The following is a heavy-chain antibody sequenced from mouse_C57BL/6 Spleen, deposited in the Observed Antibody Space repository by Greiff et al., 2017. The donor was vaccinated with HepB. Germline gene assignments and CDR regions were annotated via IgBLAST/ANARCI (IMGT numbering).Heavy chain of an antibody. CDR1: GYTFTSYW. D-gene: IGHD3-2*02. J-gene: IGHJ2*01. V-gene: IGHV1-50*01. Sequence: QVQLQQPGAELVKPGASVKLSCKASGYTFTSYWMQWVKQRPGQGLEWIGEIDPSDSYTNYNQKFKGKATLTVDTSSSTAYMQLSSLTSEDSAVYDCARGQLRLRAYFDYWGQGTTLTVSS. CDR2: IDPSDSYT. CDR3: ARGQLRLRAYFDY.